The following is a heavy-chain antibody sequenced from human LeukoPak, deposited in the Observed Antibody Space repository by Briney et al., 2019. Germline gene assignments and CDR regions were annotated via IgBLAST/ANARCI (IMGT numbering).Heavy chain of an antibody. J-gene: IGHJ4*02. Sequence: GGSLRLSCAASRFTFSSYGMHWVRQAPGKGLEWVALTWHDGSNKYYGDSVKGRFTISRENSKNTLYLQMNSLGAEDTAVYYCARDRGYTYGHPFDYWGQGTLVTVSS. CDR2: TWHDGSNK. V-gene: IGHV3-33*08. CDR1: RFTFSSYG. D-gene: IGHD5-18*01. CDR3: ARDRGYTYGHPFDY.